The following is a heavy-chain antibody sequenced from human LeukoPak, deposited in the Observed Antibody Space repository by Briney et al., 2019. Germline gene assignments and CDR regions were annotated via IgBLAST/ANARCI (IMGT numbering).Heavy chain of an antibody. CDR1: GFTFSSYA. CDR3: AKGPTPCSGVTCYIHGMDV. V-gene: IGHV3-23*01. CDR2: LSGSGGST. Sequence: PGGSLRLSCVASGFTFSSYAMTWVRQAPGKGLEWVSALSGSGGSTYYADSVKGRFTISRDNSKNTLYLQMDSLRAEDTAVYYCAKGPTPCSGVTCYIHGMDVWGKGTTVTVSS. J-gene: IGHJ6*04. D-gene: IGHD2-15*01.